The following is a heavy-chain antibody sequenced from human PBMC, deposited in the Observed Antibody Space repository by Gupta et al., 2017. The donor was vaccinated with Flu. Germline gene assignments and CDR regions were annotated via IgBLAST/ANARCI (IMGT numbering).Heavy chain of an antibody. D-gene: IGHD6-19*01. CDR2: IWYDGSNK. J-gene: IGHJ6*02. CDR3: ARDYIAVANYYYYGMDV. V-gene: IGHV3-33*01. Sequence: QVQLVASGGGVVQPGRSLRLSCAASGFTFSSDGMHWVRQAPGKGLEWVAVIWYDGSNKYYADSVKGRFTISRDNSKNTPYLQMNSLRAEDTAVYYCARDYIAVANYYYYGMDVWGQGTTVTVSS. CDR1: GFTFSSDG.